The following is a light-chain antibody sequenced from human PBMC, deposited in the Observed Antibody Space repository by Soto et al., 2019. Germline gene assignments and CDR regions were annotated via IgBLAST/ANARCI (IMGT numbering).Light chain of an antibody. CDR2: KAS. CDR1: QSIGSW. J-gene: IGKJ5*01. V-gene: IGKV1-5*03. CDR3: QQLNSYPIT. Sequence: DIQLTQSPSTLSASVGDRVTITCRASQSIGSWLAWSQQKPGKAPKVLIYKASNLESGVPSRFSGSGSGTEFTLTISSLQPEDFATYYCQQLNSYPITFGQGTRLEIK.